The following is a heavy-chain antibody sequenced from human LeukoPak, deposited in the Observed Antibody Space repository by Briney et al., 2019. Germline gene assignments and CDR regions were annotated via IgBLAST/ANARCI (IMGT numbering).Heavy chain of an antibody. CDR1: GFTFSSYE. D-gene: IGHD4-17*01. Sequence: GGSLRLSCAASGFTFSSYEMNWVRQAPGKGLEWVSYISSSGSTIYYADSVKGRFTISRDNAKNSLYLQMNSLRAEDTAVYYCARERAVTSAFDIWGQGTMVTVSA. CDR2: ISSSGSTI. CDR3: ARERAVTSAFDI. V-gene: IGHV3-48*03. J-gene: IGHJ3*02.